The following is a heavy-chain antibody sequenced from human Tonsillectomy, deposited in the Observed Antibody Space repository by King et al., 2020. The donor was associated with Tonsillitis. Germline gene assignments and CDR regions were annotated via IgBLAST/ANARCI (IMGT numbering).Heavy chain of an antibody. V-gene: IGHV4-4*07. J-gene: IGHJ5*01. CDR1: GGSISPHY. D-gene: IGHD4-23*01. CDR2: ISSSGST. CDR3: ARDLVTPPYNWFDS. Sequence: QLQESGPGLVRTSETLSLTCTVSGGSISPHYWSWIRQSAGKGLEWIGLISSSGSTTYNLSFKSRLTMSVDTSKNQFSLNLNSVTAADTAVYYCARDLVTPPYNWFDSWGQGTLVTVSS.